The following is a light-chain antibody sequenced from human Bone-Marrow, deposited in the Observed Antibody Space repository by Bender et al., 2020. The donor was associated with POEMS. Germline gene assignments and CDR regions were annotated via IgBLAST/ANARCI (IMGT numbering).Light chain of an antibody. CDR3: CSYAGSTTVL. CDR2: EDT. Sequence: QSALTQPASVSGSPGQSITISCSGTTSDVGSYNLVSWYQQHPGKAPKLMIYEDTKRPSGVSNRFSGSKSANTASLTISGLQAEDEADYYCCSYAGSTTVLFGGGTKLTVL. CDR1: TSDVGSYNL. V-gene: IGLV2-23*01. J-gene: IGLJ2*01.